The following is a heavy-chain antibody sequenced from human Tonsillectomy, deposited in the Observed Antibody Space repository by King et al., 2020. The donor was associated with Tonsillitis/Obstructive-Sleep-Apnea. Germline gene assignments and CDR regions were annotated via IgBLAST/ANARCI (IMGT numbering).Heavy chain of an antibody. CDR3: AREGIAAAGLDY. J-gene: IGHJ4*02. CDR2: IYYSGST. Sequence: QLQESGPGLVKPSETLSLTCTVSGGSISSYYWSWLRQPPGKGLEWIGYIYYSGSTNYNPSLKSRVTISVDTSKNQFSLKLSSVTAADTAVYYCAREGIAAAGLDYWGQGTLVTVSS. D-gene: IGHD6-13*01. CDR1: GGSISSYY. V-gene: IGHV4-59*01.